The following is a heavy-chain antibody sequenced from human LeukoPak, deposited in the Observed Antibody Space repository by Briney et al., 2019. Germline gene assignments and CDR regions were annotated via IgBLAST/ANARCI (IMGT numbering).Heavy chain of an antibody. Sequence: GASVKVSCKASGYTFTSYDINWVRQATGQGLEWMGWMDPNSGNTGYAQKFQGRVTMTRNTSISTAYMELSSLRSEDTAVYYCAKDFLGYSGYELLYGMDVWGQGTTVTVSS. D-gene: IGHD5-12*01. CDR3: AKDFLGYSGYELLYGMDV. CDR2: MDPNSGNT. CDR1: GYTFTSYD. J-gene: IGHJ6*02. V-gene: IGHV1-8*01.